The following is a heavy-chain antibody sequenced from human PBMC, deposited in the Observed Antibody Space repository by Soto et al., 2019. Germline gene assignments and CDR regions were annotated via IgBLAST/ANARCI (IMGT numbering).Heavy chain of an antibody. J-gene: IGHJ3*02. Sequence: GGSLRLSCGGSGFTFANFGMGWVRQAPGKGLYWVSGISSSGRRTYYADSVKGRFTISRDNAENSLYLQMNSLRAEDTAVYYCASPKGGAFDIWGQGTMVTV. CDR2: ISSSGRRT. D-gene: IGHD3-16*01. CDR1: GFTFANFG. CDR3: ASPKGGAFDI. V-gene: IGHV3-21*01.